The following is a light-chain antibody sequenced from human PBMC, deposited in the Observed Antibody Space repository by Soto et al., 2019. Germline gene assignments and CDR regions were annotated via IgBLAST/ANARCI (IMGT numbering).Light chain of an antibody. J-gene: IGKJ1*01. Sequence: DIVMTQSPDSLAVSLGERATINCKSSQSILYSSNNKNFLAWYQQKPGQPPKLLIYWASTRESGVPDRFSGSGSGTDFTLTISSLQAEDVAGYYCQHYYSTPPTFGQGTKVEIK. CDR2: WAS. V-gene: IGKV4-1*01. CDR1: QSILYSSNNKNF. CDR3: QHYYSTPPT.